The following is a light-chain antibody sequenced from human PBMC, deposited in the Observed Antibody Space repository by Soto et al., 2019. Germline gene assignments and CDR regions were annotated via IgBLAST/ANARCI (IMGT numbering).Light chain of an antibody. CDR3: QQYATSPPVT. CDR1: HSVSSGY. Sequence: EIVLTQSPGTLSLSPGERATLSCRASHSVSSGYLAWYQQKPGQAPRLLIYDASSRATGIPDRFSGSWSGTDFTLTISRLEPEDFALYYCQQYATSPPVTFGQGTRLEIK. CDR2: DAS. V-gene: IGKV3-20*01. J-gene: IGKJ5*01.